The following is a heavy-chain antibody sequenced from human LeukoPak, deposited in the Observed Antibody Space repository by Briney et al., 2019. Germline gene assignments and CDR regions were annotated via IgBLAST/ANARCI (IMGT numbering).Heavy chain of an antibody. D-gene: IGHD4-17*01. V-gene: IGHV3-7*05. CDR3: AKATVTHLIDY. Sequence: GGSLRLSCVASGFTFSNYWMTWVRQAPGKGLEWVANIKPDGSEKHFVDSVRGRFTISRDNSKNTLYLQMNGLGAEDTAVYYCAKATVTHLIDYGGQGTLVTVSS. CDR2: IKPDGSEK. CDR1: GFTFSNYW. J-gene: IGHJ4*02.